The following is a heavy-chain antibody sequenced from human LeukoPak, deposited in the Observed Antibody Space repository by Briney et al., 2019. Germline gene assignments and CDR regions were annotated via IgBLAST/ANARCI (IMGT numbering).Heavy chain of an antibody. J-gene: IGHJ2*01. CDR2: VFHGGST. D-gene: IGHD2-21*02. V-gene: IGHV4-39*01. Sequence: SETLSLTCTASGGSIINNHYYWGWIRQPPGKGLEWIGTVFHGGSTYYNPSPESRVTISVDTANNQFSLNLRSVTAADTALYYCARHVPLALRVVVVTSDWYFDLWGRGTLVTVSS. CDR3: ARHVPLALRVVVVTSDWYFDL. CDR1: GGSIINNHYY.